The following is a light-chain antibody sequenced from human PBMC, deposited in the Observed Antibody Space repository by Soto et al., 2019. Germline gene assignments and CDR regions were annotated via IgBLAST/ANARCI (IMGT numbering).Light chain of an antibody. CDR1: QSVSTN. CDR3: HQYNKWPVT. V-gene: IGKV3-15*01. Sequence: EILMTQSPATLSVSPGERATLSCRASQSVSTNLAWYQQKPGQAPRLLIYGASTRVTVVPARFSASGSGTEFTLTISSLQSEDFGVYFCHQYNKWPVTFGGGTQVEIK. J-gene: IGKJ4*01. CDR2: GAS.